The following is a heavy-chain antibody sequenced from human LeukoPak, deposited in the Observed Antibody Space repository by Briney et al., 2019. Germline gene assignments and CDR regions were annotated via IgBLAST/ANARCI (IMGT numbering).Heavy chain of an antibody. CDR3: ARAPANYDYVWGSYREYYFDY. V-gene: IGHV1-2*02. J-gene: IGHJ4*02. CDR1: GHTFTGYY. CDR2: INPNSGGT. D-gene: IGHD3-16*02. Sequence: VASVKVSCKASGHTFTGYYMHWVRQAPGQGLEWMGWINPNSGGTNYAQKFQGRVTMTRDTSISTAYMELSGLRSDDTAVYYCARAPANYDYVWGSYREYYFDYWGQGTLVTVSS.